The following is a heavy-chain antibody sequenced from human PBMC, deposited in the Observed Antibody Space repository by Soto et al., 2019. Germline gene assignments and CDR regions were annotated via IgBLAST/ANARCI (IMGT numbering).Heavy chain of an antibody. CDR1: GGSISSYY. J-gene: IGHJ3*02. V-gene: IGHV4-59*01. Sequence: QVQLQESGPGLVKPSETLSLTCTVSGGSISSYYWSWIRQPPGKGLEWIGYIYYSGSTNYNPSLKSRVTISVDTSKNQCSLKLSSVTAADTAVYYCARVITIFGVGQDAFDIWGQGTMVTVSS. CDR3: ARVITIFGVGQDAFDI. D-gene: IGHD3-3*01. CDR2: IYYSGST.